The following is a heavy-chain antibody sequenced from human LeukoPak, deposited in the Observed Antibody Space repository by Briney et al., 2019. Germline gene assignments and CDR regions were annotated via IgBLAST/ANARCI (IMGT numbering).Heavy chain of an antibody. CDR1: VGSISCYY. D-gene: IGHD2-15*01. J-gene: IGHJ3*02. Sequence: SSETLSLTCTVSVGSISCYYWSWIRQPPGKGLEWIGYIYYSGSTNYNPSLKSRVTISVDTSKNQFSLKLSSVTAADTAVYYCARDLTYCSGGSCYRDYRFEAFAIWGQGTMVTVSS. CDR3: ARDLTYCSGGSCYRDYRFEAFAI. V-gene: IGHV4-59*01. CDR2: IYYSGST.